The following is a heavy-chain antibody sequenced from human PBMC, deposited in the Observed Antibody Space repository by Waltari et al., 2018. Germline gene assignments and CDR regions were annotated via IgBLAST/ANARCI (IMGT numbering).Heavy chain of an antibody. Sequence: QVQLVESGGGVVQPGRSLRLSCAASGFTVSSYAMHWVGQAPGKGLEWVAVISYDGSNKYYADSVKGRFTISRDNSKNTLYLQMNSLRAEDTAVYYCARAYTPRITIFRFDPWGQGTLVTVSS. CDR1: GFTVSSYA. J-gene: IGHJ5*02. CDR3: ARAYTPRITIFRFDP. V-gene: IGHV3-30-3*01. D-gene: IGHD3-3*01. CDR2: ISYDGSNK.